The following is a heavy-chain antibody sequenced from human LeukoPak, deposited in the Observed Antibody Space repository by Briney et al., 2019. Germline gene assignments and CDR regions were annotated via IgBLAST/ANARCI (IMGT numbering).Heavy chain of an antibody. J-gene: IGHJ4*02. CDR1: GFTFSSYS. CDR3: ARNIVVVPAAPGIDY. V-gene: IGHV3-21*01. CDR2: ISSSSSYI. Sequence: GGSLRLSCAASGFTFSSYSMNWVRQAPGKGLEWVSSISSSSSYIYYADSVKGRFTIPRDNAKNSLYLQMNSLRAEDTAVYYCARNIVVVPAAPGIDYWGQGTLVTVSS. D-gene: IGHD2-2*01.